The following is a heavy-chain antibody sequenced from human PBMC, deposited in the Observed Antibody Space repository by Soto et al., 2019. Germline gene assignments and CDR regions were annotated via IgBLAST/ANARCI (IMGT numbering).Heavy chain of an antibody. V-gene: IGHV4-34*01. CDR3: ASHYCSGGSCYSGPNWFDP. CDR1: GGSFSGYY. D-gene: IGHD2-15*01. Sequence: SETLSLTCAVYGGSFSGYYWSWIRQPPGKGLEWIGEINHSGSTNYNPSLKSRVTISVDTSKNQFSLKLSSVTAADTAVYYCASHYCSGGSCYSGPNWFDPWGQGTLVTVSS. J-gene: IGHJ5*02. CDR2: INHSGST.